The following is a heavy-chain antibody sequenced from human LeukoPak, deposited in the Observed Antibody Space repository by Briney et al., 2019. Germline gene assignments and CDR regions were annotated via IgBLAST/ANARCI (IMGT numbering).Heavy chain of an antibody. J-gene: IGHJ4*02. Sequence: GGSLRLSCAASGFTFSSYAMSWVRQAPGKGLEWVSAISGSGGSTYYADSVKGRFTTSRDNSKNTLYLQMNSLSAEDTAVYYCAKGLRFLDLDYWGQGTLVTVSS. V-gene: IGHV3-23*01. CDR2: ISGSGGST. CDR1: GFTFSSYA. D-gene: IGHD3-3*01. CDR3: AKGLRFLDLDY.